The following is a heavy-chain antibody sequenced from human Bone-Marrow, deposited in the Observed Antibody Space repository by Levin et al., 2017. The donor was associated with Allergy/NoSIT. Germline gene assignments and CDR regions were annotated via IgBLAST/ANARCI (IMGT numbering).Heavy chain of an antibody. J-gene: IGHJ4*02. CDR3: ARGGMATIYFDY. CDR2: IKPDGSDK. CDR1: GFTFSSYW. D-gene: IGHD5-24*01. Sequence: LSLTCAASGFTFSSYWMTWVRQAPGKGLEWVANIKPDGSDKYYVDSVKGQFTISRDNAKNSLYLQMNSLRAEDTAVYYCARGGMATIYFDYWGQGSLVTVSS. V-gene: IGHV3-7*04.